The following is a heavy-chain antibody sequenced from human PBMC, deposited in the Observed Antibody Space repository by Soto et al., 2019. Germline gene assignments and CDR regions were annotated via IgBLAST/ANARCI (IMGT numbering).Heavy chain of an antibody. D-gene: IGHD3-16*01. CDR1: GFTFDNYA. CDR2: ISISADTT. V-gene: IGHV3-23*01. Sequence: EVQVLESGGGLVQSGGSLRLSCAASGFTFDNYAMGWVRQAPGKELEWVSLISISADTTYYADSVKGRFTISRDNSKNTLDLQLNSLSAEDTAIYYCARDNRGDFDYWGQGTLVTISS. CDR3: ARDNRGDFDY. J-gene: IGHJ4*02.